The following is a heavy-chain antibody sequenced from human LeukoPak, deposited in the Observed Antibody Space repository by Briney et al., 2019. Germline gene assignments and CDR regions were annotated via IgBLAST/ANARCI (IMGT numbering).Heavy chain of an antibody. D-gene: IGHD4-11*01. J-gene: IGHJ4*02. CDR3: TRMTTGHDY. Sequence: TSETLSLTCAVSGVSFNDYYWSWVRQTPGKGLEWIGEINHSGYTNDSPSLKSRVTLSIDTSRKPFSLNLRSVTVSDTGIYYCTRMTTGHDYWGQGTLVTVSS. CDR2: INHSGYT. V-gene: IGHV4-34*01. CDR1: GVSFNDYY.